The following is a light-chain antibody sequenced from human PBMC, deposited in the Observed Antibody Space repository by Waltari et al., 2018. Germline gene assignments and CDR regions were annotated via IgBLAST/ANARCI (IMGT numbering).Light chain of an antibody. V-gene: IGLV3-21*01. CDR1: NIGRKN. J-gene: IGLJ7*01. Sequence: SYDLTQPPSVSVSAGQTARITCGGDNIGRKNVHWYQQKPPQAPILVLYYDTRRPSGIPGRISGSNSGNTATLTITGVEAGDEADYYCQVWDSSSDHALFGGGTRLTV. CDR2: YDT. CDR3: QVWDSSSDHAL.